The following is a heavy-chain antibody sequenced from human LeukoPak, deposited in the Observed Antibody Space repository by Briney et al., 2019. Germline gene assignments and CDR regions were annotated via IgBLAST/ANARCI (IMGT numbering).Heavy chain of an antibody. CDR2: IYSGGST. V-gene: IGHV3-53*01. CDR3: ARVVPAASDYGDLSYFDY. J-gene: IGHJ4*02. CDR1: GFTVGSNY. Sequence: GGSLRLSCAASGFTVGSNYMSWVRQAPGKGLEWVSVIYSGGSTYYADSVKGRFTISRDNSKNTLYLQMNSLRAEDTAVYYCARVVPAASDYGDLSYFDYWGQGTLVTVSS. D-gene: IGHD2-2*01.